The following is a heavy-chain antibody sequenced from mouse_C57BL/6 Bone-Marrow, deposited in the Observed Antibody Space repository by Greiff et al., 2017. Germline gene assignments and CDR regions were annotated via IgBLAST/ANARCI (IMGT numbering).Heavy chain of an antibody. V-gene: IGHV5-4*03. Sequence: EVKLMESGGGLVKPGGSLKLSCAASGFTFSSYAMSWVRQTPEKRLEWVATISDGGSYTYYPDNVKGRFTISRATAKNNLYLQMSHMKSEDTAKYYSDCYGSYYGYCVYFDDWGQGTTLTVSS. D-gene: IGHD2-2*01. CDR3: DCYGSYYGYCVYFDD. CDR1: GFTFSSYA. J-gene: IGHJ2*01. CDR2: ISDGGSYT.